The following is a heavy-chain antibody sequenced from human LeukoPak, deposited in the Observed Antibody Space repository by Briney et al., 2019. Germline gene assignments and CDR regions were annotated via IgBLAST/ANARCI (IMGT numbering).Heavy chain of an antibody. CDR1: GFTFSSYS. CDR3: ARDKLSSGWSFDY. J-gene: IGHJ4*02. CDR2: ISSSSSYI. D-gene: IGHD6-19*01. Sequence: PGGSLRLSCAASGFTFSSYSMNWVRQAPGKGLEWVSSISSSSSYIYYADSVKGRFTISRDNAKNSLYLQMNSLRAEDTAVYCCARDKLSSGWSFDYWGQGTLVTVSS. V-gene: IGHV3-21*01.